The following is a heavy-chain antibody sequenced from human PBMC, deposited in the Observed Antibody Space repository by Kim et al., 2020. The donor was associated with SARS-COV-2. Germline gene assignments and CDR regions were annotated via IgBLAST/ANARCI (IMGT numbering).Heavy chain of an antibody. Sequence: PSLKSRVTISVDTSKNRFSLKLSSVPAADTAVYYCARDPYDSSGYYFGTDYWGQGTLVTVSS. J-gene: IGHJ4*02. V-gene: IGHV4-30-2*05. D-gene: IGHD3-22*01. CDR3: ARDPYDSSGYYFGTDY.